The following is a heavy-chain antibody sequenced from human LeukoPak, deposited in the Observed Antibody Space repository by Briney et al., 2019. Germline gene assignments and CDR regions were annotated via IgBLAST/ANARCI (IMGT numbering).Heavy chain of an antibody. J-gene: IGHJ4*02. Sequence: SQTLSLTCTVSGGSISSGSYYWSWIRQPAGKGLEWIGRIYTSGSTNYNPSLKSRVTISVDTSKNQFSLKLSSVTAADTAVYYCARGYCSSTSCYSYFDYWGQGTLVTVSS. CDR1: GGSISSGSYY. D-gene: IGHD2-2*02. V-gene: IGHV4-61*02. CDR2: IYTSGST. CDR3: ARGYCSSTSCYSYFDY.